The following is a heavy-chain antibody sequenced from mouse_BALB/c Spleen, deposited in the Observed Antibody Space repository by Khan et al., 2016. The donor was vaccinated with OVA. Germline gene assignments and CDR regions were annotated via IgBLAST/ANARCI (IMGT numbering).Heavy chain of an antibody. CDR1: GYTFTSFY. D-gene: IGHD1-1*01. Sequence: QVQLQQSGAELVKPGASLKLSCTASGYTFTSFYMYCVNQRPGRGLEWFGEIIRNNGGTNANEKLKSHATLTEDKSTRTVYMELSSLTSEDTAACYCTRGGYGSPFAYWGQGTLVTVSA. J-gene: IGHJ3*01. V-gene: IGHV1-53*01. CDR3: TRGGYGSPFAY. CDR2: IIRNNGGT.